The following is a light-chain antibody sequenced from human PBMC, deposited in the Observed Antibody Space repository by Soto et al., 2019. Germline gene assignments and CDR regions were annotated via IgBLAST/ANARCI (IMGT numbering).Light chain of an antibody. V-gene: IGLV2-14*01. CDR2: EVS. Sequence: QSALTQPASVSGSPGQSITISCTGTSSDVGAYNYVSWYQQHPGKAPKLMIYEVSNRPSGVSNRFSGSKSGNTSSLTISGPQAEYEADYYCSSYTSTTTKVFGTGTKLTVL. CDR1: SSDVGAYNY. J-gene: IGLJ1*01. CDR3: SSYTSTTTKV.